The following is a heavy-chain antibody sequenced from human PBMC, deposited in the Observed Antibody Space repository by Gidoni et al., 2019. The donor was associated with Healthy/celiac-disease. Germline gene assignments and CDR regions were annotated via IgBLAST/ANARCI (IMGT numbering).Heavy chain of an antibody. J-gene: IGHJ3*02. CDR1: GVTFSSYA. D-gene: IGHD3-16*02. CDR2: ISGSGGST. V-gene: IGHV3-23*01. Sequence: EVQLLESGGGLVQPGGALRLSCAASGVTFSSYAMSWVRQAPGKGLEWVSAISGSGGSTYYADSVKGRFTISRDNSKNTLYLQMNSLRAEDTAVYYCAKDVTHEYDYVWGSYRRNAFDIWGQGTMVTVSS. CDR3: AKDVTHEYDYVWGSYRRNAFDI.